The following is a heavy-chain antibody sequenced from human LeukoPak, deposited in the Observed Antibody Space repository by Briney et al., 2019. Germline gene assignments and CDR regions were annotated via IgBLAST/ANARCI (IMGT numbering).Heavy chain of an antibody. D-gene: IGHD6-6*01. J-gene: IGHJ4*02. CDR1: GGSISSGGYS. CDR3: AREGASSSLDY. CDR2: IYHSGST. Sequence: SQTLSLTCAVSGGSISSGGYSWSWLRQPPGKGLEWIGYIYHSGSTYYNPSLKSRVTISVDRSKNQFSLKLSSVTAADTAVYYCAREGASSSLDYWGQGTLVTVSS. V-gene: IGHV4-30-2*01.